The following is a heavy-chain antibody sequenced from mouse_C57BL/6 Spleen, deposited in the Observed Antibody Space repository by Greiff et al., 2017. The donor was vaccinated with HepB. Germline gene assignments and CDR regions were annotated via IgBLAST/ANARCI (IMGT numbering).Heavy chain of an antibody. Sequence: EVQLVESGGDLVKPGGSLKLSCAASGFTFSSYGMSWVRQTPDKRLEWVATISSGGSYTYYPDSVKGRFTISRDNAKNTLYLQMSSLKSEDTAMYYCARQGDDTRHFDVWGTRTTVTVSS. J-gene: IGHJ1*03. D-gene: IGHD5-1-1*01. CDR1: GFTFSSYG. CDR3: ARQGDDTRHFDV. CDR2: ISSGGSYT. V-gene: IGHV5-6*01.